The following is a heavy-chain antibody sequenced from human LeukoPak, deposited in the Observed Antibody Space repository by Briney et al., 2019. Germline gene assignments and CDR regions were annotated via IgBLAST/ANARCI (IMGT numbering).Heavy chain of an antibody. V-gene: IGHV3-23*01. D-gene: IGHD6-19*01. J-gene: IGHJ4*02. CDR1: GFTFSSYA. CDR3: AKEQGASGWDTFDC. Sequence: PGGSLRLSCAASGFTFSSYAMSWVRQAPGKGLEWVSAISGTGGSTYYADSLKGRFTISRDNSKNTLYLRMNSLRAEDTAVYYCAKEQGASGWDTFDCWGQGALVTVSS. CDR2: ISGTGGST.